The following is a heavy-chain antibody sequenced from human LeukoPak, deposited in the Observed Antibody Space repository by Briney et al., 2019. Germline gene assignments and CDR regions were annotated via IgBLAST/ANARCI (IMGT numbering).Heavy chain of an antibody. D-gene: IGHD6-13*01. CDR3: AGSSWAIYYYHYYMDV. V-gene: IGHV3-53*01. J-gene: IGHJ6*03. CDR2: IYSGGST. CDR1: GFTVSSNY. Sequence: GGSLRLSCAASGFTVSSNYMSWVRQAPGKGLEWVSIIYSGGSTFYADSVKGRFTISRDNSKNTLYLQMNSLRAEDTAVYYCAGSSWAIYYYHYYMDVWGKGTTVTISS.